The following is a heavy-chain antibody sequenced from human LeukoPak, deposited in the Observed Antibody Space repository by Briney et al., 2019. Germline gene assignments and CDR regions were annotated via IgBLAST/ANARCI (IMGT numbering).Heavy chain of an antibody. CDR2: IKQDGSDK. CDR3: ARWVSGSGTQVRTFDY. Sequence: PGGSLRLSCAASGFTFSDYYMDWVRQAPGKGLEWVANIKQDGSDKYYVDSMKGRFTISRDNAKNSLYLQLNSLRAEDTAVYYCARWVSGSGTQVRTFDYWGQGTLVTVSS. CDR1: GFTFSDYY. V-gene: IGHV3-7*01. J-gene: IGHJ4*02. D-gene: IGHD3-10*01.